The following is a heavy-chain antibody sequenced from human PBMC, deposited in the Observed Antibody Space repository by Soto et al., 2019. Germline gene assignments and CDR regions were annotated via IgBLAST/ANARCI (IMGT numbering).Heavy chain of an antibody. J-gene: IGHJ4*02. Sequence: PGGSLRLSCAASGFIFSSYAMSWVRQAPGKGLEWVSAFSGTTSSTYYADSVKGRFTISRDNSKNTLYLQMNSLKAEDTAVYYCAKGQKWELPFDYWRQGALVTVSS. CDR3: AKGQKWELPFDY. D-gene: IGHD1-26*01. CDR1: GFIFSSYA. CDR2: FSGTTSST. V-gene: IGHV3-23*01.